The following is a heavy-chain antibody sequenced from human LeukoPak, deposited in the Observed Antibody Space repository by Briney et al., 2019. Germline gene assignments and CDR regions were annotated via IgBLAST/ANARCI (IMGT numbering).Heavy chain of an antibody. Sequence: ASVKVSCKASGYTFTGYYMHWVRQAPGQGLEWMGWINPNSGGTNYAQKFQGRITMTRDTSISTAYMELSRLRSDDTAVYYCARQGALVGRPLPDYWGQGTLVTVSS. J-gene: IGHJ4*02. V-gene: IGHV1-2*02. CDR3: ARQGALVGRPLPDY. D-gene: IGHD1-26*01. CDR1: GYTFTGYY. CDR2: INPNSGGT.